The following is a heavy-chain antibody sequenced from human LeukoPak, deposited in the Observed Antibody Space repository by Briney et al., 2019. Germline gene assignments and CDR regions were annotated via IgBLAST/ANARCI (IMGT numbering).Heavy chain of an antibody. Sequence: ASVKVPCKASGYTFTGYYMHWVRQAPGRGLEWMGIINPSGGSTSYAQKFQGRVTMTRDTSTSTVYMELSSLRSEDTAVYYCAREGERLNAFDIWGQGTMVTVSS. CDR1: GYTFTGYY. CDR3: AREGERLNAFDI. D-gene: IGHD1-1*01. J-gene: IGHJ3*02. V-gene: IGHV1-46*01. CDR2: INPSGGST.